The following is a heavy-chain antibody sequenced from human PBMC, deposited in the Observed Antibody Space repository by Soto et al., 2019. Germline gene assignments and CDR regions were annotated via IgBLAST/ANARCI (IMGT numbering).Heavy chain of an antibody. CDR1: GGPFSSYA. CDR3: AGKIPHYYDSSGYYFDY. V-gene: IGHV1-69*01. D-gene: IGHD3-22*01. CDR2: IIPIFGTA. J-gene: IGHJ4*02. Sequence: SVKVACKASGGPFSSYAISWVRQAPGQGLEWMGGIIPIFGTANYAQKFQGRVTITADESTSTAYMELSSLRSEDTAVYYCAGKIPHYYDSSGYYFDYSGQGTLVTV.